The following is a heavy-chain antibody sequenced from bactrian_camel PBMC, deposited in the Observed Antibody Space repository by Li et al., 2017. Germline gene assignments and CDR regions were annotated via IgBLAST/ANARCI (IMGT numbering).Heavy chain of an antibody. CDR2: IDSLRNP. D-gene: IGHD3*01. J-gene: IGHJ4*01. CDR1: GYSYSSYC. V-gene: IGHV3S53*01. CDR3: AADPRSGLWVDYRGYKY. Sequence: HVQLVESGGGSVQAGGSPRLSCAASGYSYSSYCMGWFRQAPGKEREGVAAIDSLRNPSYADSVKGRFTISKDNAKNALYLRMNSLKPEDTDMYYCAADPRSGLWVDYRGYKYWGQGTQVTVS.